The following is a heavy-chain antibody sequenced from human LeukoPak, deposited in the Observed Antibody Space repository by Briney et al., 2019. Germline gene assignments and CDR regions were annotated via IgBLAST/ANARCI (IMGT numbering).Heavy chain of an antibody. V-gene: IGHV3-13*01. J-gene: IGHJ4*02. D-gene: IGHD3-16*01. CDR1: GFNFKNYE. CDR3: AKEGAPLSLVYFDY. CDR2: IGTVPDK. Sequence: GGSLRLSCAASGFNFKNYEFHWVRQVAGKRLEWVAGIGTVPDKFYPDSGMGRFTISRDNSKNTLYLQMNSLRAEDTAVYYCAKEGAPLSLVYFDYWGQGTLVTVSS.